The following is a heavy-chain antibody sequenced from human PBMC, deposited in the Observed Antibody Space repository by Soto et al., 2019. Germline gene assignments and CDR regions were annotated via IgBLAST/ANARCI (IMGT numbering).Heavy chain of an antibody. V-gene: IGHV4-59*01. D-gene: IGHD3-10*01. CDR2: IYYSGST. CDR3: AANVLLWFALDY. J-gene: IGHJ4*02. CDR1: GGSISSYY. Sequence: ASETLSLTCTVSGGSISSYYWSWIRQPPGKGLEWIGYIYYSGSTNYNPSLKSRVTISVDTSKNQFSLKLSSVTAADTAVYYCAANVLLWFALDYWGQGTLVTVSS.